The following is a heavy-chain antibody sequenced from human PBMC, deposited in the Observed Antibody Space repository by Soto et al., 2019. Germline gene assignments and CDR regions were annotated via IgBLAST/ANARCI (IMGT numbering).Heavy chain of an antibody. CDR3: AKVPRGSNFGYYNF. CDR2: VWKDGSNR. Sequence: HPGGSLRLSCAASGITFSDYGMHWVRQAPGKGLEWVAGVWKDGSNRYYVDSVKGRFTISRDNSKNTLYLQMNSLRGEDTAVYYCAKVPRGSNFGYYNFWGQGTLVTVSS. CDR1: GITFSDYG. J-gene: IGHJ4*02. V-gene: IGHV3-30*02. D-gene: IGHD5-18*01.